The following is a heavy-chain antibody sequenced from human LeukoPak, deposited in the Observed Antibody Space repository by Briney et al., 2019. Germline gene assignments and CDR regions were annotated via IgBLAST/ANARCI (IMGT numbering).Heavy chain of an antibody. CDR2: IYYSGST. D-gene: IGHD6-13*01. CDR1: GDSISNYH. CDR3: ARQVAAGTLQYFQH. Sequence: PSETLSLTCTVSGDSISNYHWSWIRQPPGKGLEWIGYIYYSGSTNYNPSLKSRVTISVDTSKNQFSLKLSSVTAADTAVYYCARQVAAGTLQYFQHWGQGTLVTVSS. J-gene: IGHJ1*01. V-gene: IGHV4-59*01.